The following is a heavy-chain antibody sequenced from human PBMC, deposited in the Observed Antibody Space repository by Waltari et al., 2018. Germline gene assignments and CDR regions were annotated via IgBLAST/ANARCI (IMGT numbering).Heavy chain of an antibody. CDR1: GGTFSSYA. D-gene: IGHD3-22*01. Sequence: QVQLVQSGAEVKKPGSSVKVSCKASGGTFSSYAISWVRQAPGQGLEWMGGIIPIFGTANYAQKFQGRVTITADKSTSTAYMELSSLRSEDTAVYYCARDGYYYDSSGYYPGWFDPWGQGTLVTVSS. CDR3: ARDGYYYDSSGYYPGWFDP. J-gene: IGHJ5*02. V-gene: IGHV1-69*14. CDR2: IIPIFGTA.